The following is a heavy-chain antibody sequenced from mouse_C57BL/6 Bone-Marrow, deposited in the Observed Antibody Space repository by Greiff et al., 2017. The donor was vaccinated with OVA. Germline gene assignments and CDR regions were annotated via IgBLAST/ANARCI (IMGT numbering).Heavy chain of an antibody. CDR1: GFNIKDDY. J-gene: IGHJ2*01. V-gene: IGHV14-4*01. CDR3: TSYYDYENY. CDR2: IDPENGDT. D-gene: IGHD2-4*01. Sequence: VQLQQSGAELVRPGASVKLSCTASGFNIKDDYMPWVKPRPEQGLEWIGWIDPENGDTEYASKFQGKATITADTSSNTAYLQLSSLTSEDTAVYYCTSYYDYENYWGQGTTLTVSS.